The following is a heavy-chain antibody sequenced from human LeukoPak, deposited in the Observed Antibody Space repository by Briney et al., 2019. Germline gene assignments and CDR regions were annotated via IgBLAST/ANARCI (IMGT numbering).Heavy chain of an antibody. D-gene: IGHD5-18*01. CDR3: ARGFRRGYSYGYNFDY. Sequence: GGTLRLSCAASGFTFRDYYTSWIRQAPGTGLEWVSYLRSSGSAIYYADSLKGRFTISRDNAKNSLYLQMNSLRAEDTAVYYCARGFRRGYSYGYNFDYWGQGTLVTVSS. J-gene: IGHJ4*02. V-gene: IGHV3-11*04. CDR2: LRSSGSAI. CDR1: GFTFRDYY.